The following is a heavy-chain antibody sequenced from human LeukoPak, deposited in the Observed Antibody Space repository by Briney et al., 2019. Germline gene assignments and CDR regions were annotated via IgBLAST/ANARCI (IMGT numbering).Heavy chain of an antibody. CDR1: GFTFNRHW. V-gene: IGHV3-74*01. CDR2: SNSDGSST. J-gene: IGHJ5*02. Sequence: GGSLRLSCAASGFTFNRHWMHWVRQAPGKGLVWVSRSNSDGSSTVYADSVKGRFTISRDNSKNTLYLQMNSLRAEDTAVYYCAREDESGYSDWFDPWGQGTLVTVSS. CDR3: AREDESGYSDWFDP. D-gene: IGHD5-18*01.